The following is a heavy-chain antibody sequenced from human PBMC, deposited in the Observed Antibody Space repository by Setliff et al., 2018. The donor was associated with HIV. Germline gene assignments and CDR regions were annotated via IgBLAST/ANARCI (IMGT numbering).Heavy chain of an antibody. D-gene: IGHD2-8*01. Sequence: PSETLSLTCTVSGGSISSYYWSWIRQPPGKGLEWIGNIHSSGSTNYNPSLKSRVTISVDTSKNQFSLKLTSVTAADTSVYYCARRGRDGVFIMFATGFDPWGQGALVTVSS. J-gene: IGHJ5*02. CDR1: GGSISSYY. V-gene: IGHV4-4*09. CDR3: ARRGRDGVFIMFATGFDP. CDR2: IHSSGST.